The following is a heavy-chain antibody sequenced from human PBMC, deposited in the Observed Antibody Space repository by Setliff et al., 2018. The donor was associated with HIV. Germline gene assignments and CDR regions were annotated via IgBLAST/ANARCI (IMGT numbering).Heavy chain of an antibody. D-gene: IGHD3-22*01. V-gene: IGHV7-4-1*02. CDR2: IHTSTGKP. Sequence: ASVKVSCKASGYSFTTYSINWLRQAPGQGPEWMGWIHTSTGKPTYVRDFTGRFVFSLDTSVNTAFLQISHLKTEDTAVYYCARNSPFPPSSGAHFDFWGPGTLVTVSS. J-gene: IGHJ4*02. CDR3: ARNSPFPPSSGAHFDF. CDR1: GYSFTTYS.